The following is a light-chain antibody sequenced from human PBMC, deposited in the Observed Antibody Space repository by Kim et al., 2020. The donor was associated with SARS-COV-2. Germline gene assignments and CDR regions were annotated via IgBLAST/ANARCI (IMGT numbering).Light chain of an antibody. J-gene: IGKJ1*01. CDR1: QSVSSN. CDR2: GAS. Sequence: EIVMTQSPATLSVSPGERATLSCRASQSVSSNLAWYQQKPGQAPRLLIYGASTRATGIPARFSGSGSGTEFTLTISSLQSEDFAVYYWQKYNNWPAWPFGQGAQVDIK. CDR3: QKYNNWPAWP. V-gene: IGKV3-15*01.